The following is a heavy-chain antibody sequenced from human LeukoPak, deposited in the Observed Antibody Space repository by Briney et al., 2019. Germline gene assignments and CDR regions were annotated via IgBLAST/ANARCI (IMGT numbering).Heavy chain of an antibody. CDR3: AKVAEVGATGYYYYMDV. J-gene: IGHJ6*03. CDR1: GFTVSSNY. V-gene: IGHV3-66*01. Sequence: QPGGSLRLSCAASGFTVSSNYMSWVRQAPGKGLEWVSVIYSGGSTYYADSVKGRFTISRDNSKNTLYLQMNSLRAEDTAVYYCAKVAEVGATGYYYYMDVWGKGTTVTISS. D-gene: IGHD1-26*01. CDR2: IYSGGST.